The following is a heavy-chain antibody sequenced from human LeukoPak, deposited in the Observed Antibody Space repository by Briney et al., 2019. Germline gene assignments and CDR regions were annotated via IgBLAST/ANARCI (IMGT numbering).Heavy chain of an antibody. CDR1: GFTFSSYE. V-gene: IGHV3-48*03. CDR3: ARDGKDTVTSDY. J-gene: IGHJ4*02. D-gene: IGHD4-17*01. Sequence: GGSLRLSCAASGFTFSSYEMNWVRQAPGKGLEWVSYISSSGSTIYYADSVKGRFTISRDNAKNSLYLQMNSLRAEDTAVYYCARDGKDTVTSDYWGQGTLVTVSS. CDR2: ISSSGSTI.